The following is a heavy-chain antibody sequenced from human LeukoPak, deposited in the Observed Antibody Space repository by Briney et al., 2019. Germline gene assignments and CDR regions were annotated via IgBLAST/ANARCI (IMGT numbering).Heavy chain of an antibody. CDR1: GFTFSSYW. V-gene: IGHV3-7*01. CDR2: IKQDGSEK. CDR3: ARVEGVEMATINNY. D-gene: IGHD5-24*01. Sequence: PGGSLRLSCAASGFTFSSYWMSWVRQAPGKGLEWVANIKQDGSEKYYVDPVKGRFTISRDNAKNSLYLQMNSLRAEDTAVYYCARVEGVEMATINNYWGQGTLVTVSS. J-gene: IGHJ4*02.